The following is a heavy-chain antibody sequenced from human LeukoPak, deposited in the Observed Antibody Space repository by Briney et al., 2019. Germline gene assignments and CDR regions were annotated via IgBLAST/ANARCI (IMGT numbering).Heavy chain of an antibody. CDR2: ISGSGGST. D-gene: IGHD6-13*01. CDR3: AKAYSSSGYYFDY. J-gene: IGHJ4*02. Sequence: GGSLRLSCAASGSTFSSYAMSWVRQAPGKGLEWVSAISGSGGSTYYADSVKGRFTISRDNSKNTLYLQMNSLRAEDTAVYYCAKAYSSSGYYFDYWGQGTLVTVSS. V-gene: IGHV3-23*01. CDR1: GSTFSSYA.